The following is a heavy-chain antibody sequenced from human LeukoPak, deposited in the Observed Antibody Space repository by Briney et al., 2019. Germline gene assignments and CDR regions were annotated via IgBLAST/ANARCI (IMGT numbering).Heavy chain of an antibody. CDR1: GGSFSGYY. CDR2: INHSGST. Sequence: SETLSLTCAVYGGSFSGYYWSWIRQPPGKGLEWIGEINHSGSTNYNPSLKSRVTISVDTSKNQFSLKLSSVTAADTAVYYCARDYPLDYDFWSGYYNYYYMDVWGKGTTVTVSS. D-gene: IGHD3-3*01. CDR3: ARDYPLDYDFWSGYYNYYYMDV. V-gene: IGHV4-34*01. J-gene: IGHJ6*03.